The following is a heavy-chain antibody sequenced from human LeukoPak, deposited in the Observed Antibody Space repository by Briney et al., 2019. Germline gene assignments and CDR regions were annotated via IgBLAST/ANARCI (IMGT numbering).Heavy chain of an antibody. D-gene: IGHD6-13*01. CDR3: ARVPGPYTTSRFDY. Sequence: ASVRVSCKTSGYTFTDYYLHWVRQAPGQGREWMGRIDPNSGGTNYAQKFQVRATVTRDTSISTVYMELSGLRSDDTAVYYCARVPGPYTTSRFDYWGQGTLVTVSS. CDR2: IDPNSGGT. J-gene: IGHJ4*02. CDR1: GYTFTDYY. V-gene: IGHV1-2*02.